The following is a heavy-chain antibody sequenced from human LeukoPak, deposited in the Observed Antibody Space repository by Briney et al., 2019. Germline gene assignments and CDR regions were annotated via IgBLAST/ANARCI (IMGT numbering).Heavy chain of an antibody. Sequence: ETLSLTCTVSGGSISSYYWSWIRQPPGKGLEWIGYIYHSGSTYYNPSLKSRVTISVDRSKNQFSLKLSSVTAADTAVYYCARSDYYYGMDVWGQGTTVTVSS. CDR2: IYHSGST. V-gene: IGHV4-59*12. CDR3: ARSDYYYGMDV. J-gene: IGHJ6*02. CDR1: GGSISSYY.